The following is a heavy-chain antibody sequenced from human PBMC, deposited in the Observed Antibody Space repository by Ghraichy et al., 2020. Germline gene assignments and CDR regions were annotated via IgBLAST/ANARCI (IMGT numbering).Heavy chain of an antibody. CDR3: AKERSFFDSTNYWEK. Sequence: GGSLRLSCAAAGFTFSNYGMHWVRQAPGKGLEWLGVISYDGRNKNYADSVKGRFTFSRDSSNNTLYLQMTSLRAEDMAFYYCAKERSFFDSTNYWEKWGPGTLVTVSS. CDR1: GFTFSNYG. D-gene: IGHD2/OR15-2a*01. CDR2: ISYDGRNK. J-gene: IGHJ4*02. V-gene: IGHV3-30*18.